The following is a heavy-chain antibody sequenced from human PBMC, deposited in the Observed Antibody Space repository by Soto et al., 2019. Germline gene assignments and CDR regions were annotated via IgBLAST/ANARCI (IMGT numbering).Heavy chain of an antibody. J-gene: IGHJ4*02. CDR1: GYTFTTYG. CDR2: ISAYNGNT. D-gene: IGHD2-2*02. CDR3: ATDGAELHTDYYFDY. V-gene: IGHV1-18*04. Sequence: ASVKVSCKASGYTFTTYGMSWVRQAPGQGLEWMGWISAYNGNTNYAQKLQGRVTMTTDTSTSTAYMELRSLRSDDTAVYYCATDGAELHTDYYFDYWGQGTLVTVSS.